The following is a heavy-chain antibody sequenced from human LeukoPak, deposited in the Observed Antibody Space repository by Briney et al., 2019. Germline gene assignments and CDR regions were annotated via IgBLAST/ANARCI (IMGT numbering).Heavy chain of an antibody. Sequence: SETLSLTCTVSGVSISRSRFYWGWLRQPPGKGLEWIGTIYYTGATYYNPSLESRVTISLDTSKNQFSLKLSSVTAADTAVYYCARVEYYDILTGYRPDYYMDVWGKGTTVTVSS. J-gene: IGHJ6*03. CDR2: IYYTGAT. CDR1: GVSISRSRFY. V-gene: IGHV4-39*07. D-gene: IGHD3-9*01. CDR3: ARVEYYDILTGYRPDYYMDV.